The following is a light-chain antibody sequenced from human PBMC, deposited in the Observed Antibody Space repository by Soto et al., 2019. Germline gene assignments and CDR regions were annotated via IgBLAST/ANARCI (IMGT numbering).Light chain of an antibody. CDR2: GAS. V-gene: IGKV3-20*01. J-gene: IGKJ1*01. Sequence: EIVLTQSPGTLSLSPGERATLSCRASQSVNSNYLAWYQQKPGQAPRLLIYGASSRASGIPDRFSSSGSGTDFPLTISRLEPEDFAVYYCQQYGRSPWTFGQGTKVEIK. CDR3: QQYGRSPWT. CDR1: QSVNSNY.